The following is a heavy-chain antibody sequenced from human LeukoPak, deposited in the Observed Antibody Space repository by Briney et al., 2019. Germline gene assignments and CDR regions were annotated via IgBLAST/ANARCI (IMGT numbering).Heavy chain of an antibody. CDR1: GGSISSYS. D-gene: IGHD3-10*01. J-gene: IGHJ4*02. Sequence: KPSETLSLTCTVSGGSISSYSWSWIRQPPGKGLEWIGYISHSGSTNYSPSLKSRVTISIDTSKNQFSLNLSSVTAADTAVYYCARVWSYYGIDYWGQGTLVTVSS. CDR3: ARVWSYYGIDY. V-gene: IGHV4-59*01. CDR2: ISHSGST.